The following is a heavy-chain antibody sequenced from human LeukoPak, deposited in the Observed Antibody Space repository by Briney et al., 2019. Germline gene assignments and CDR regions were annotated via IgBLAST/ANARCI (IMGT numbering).Heavy chain of an antibody. D-gene: IGHD6-6*01. Sequence: GGSLRLSCAAPGFTFSSYSMNWVRQAPGKGLEWVSSISSSSNYIYYADSLKGRFTISRDNAKNSLYLQMNSLRAEDTAVYYCARDPTSIAAPRYFDYWGQGTLVTVSS. J-gene: IGHJ4*02. CDR1: GFTFSSYS. V-gene: IGHV3-21*01. CDR3: ARDPTSIAAPRYFDY. CDR2: ISSSSNYI.